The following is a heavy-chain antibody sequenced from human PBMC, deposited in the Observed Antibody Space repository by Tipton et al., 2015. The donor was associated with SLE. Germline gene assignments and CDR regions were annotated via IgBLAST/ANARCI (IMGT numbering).Heavy chain of an antibody. V-gene: IGHV4-59*11. J-gene: IGHJ2*01. D-gene: IGHD4-17*01. CDR3: ARDYGDYGYFDL. Sequence: TLSLTCTVSGASIRSHYWSWIRQPPGKGLEWIGYFYYSGSTNYNPSLKSRVTISVDTSKNQFSLKLRSVTAADTAVYYCARDYGDYGYFDLWGRGTLVTVSS. CDR1: GASIRSHY. CDR2: FYYSGST.